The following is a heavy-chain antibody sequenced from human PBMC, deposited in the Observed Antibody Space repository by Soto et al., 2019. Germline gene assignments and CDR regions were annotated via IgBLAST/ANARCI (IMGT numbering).Heavy chain of an antibody. CDR3: AKGRGGSGSATPRVDF. J-gene: IGHJ4*02. Sequence: EVQLLESGGGLVQPGGSLRLSCAASGFTFNNYAMTWVRQAPGKGLEWVSDISGGGDTTSYADSVKGRFTVSRDGSKNTLYLQMSSLRAEDTALYYCAKGRGGSGSATPRVDFWGLGTLVTVSS. D-gene: IGHD3-10*01. V-gene: IGHV3-23*01. CDR2: ISGGGDTT. CDR1: GFTFNNYA.